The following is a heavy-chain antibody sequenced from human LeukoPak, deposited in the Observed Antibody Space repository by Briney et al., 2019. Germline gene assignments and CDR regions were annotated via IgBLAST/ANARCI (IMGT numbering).Heavy chain of an antibody. Sequence: ASVKVSCKASGYTFTSYHINWVRQATGQGIEWMGWMSPNSGDIGFAQKFQGRVTMTRNTSITTAYMELSSLRSDDTAIYYCARGVAAGYDYWGQGTLVTVSS. D-gene: IGHD6-13*01. V-gene: IGHV1-8*01. CDR3: ARGVAAGYDY. CDR1: GYTFTSYH. CDR2: MSPNSGDI. J-gene: IGHJ4*02.